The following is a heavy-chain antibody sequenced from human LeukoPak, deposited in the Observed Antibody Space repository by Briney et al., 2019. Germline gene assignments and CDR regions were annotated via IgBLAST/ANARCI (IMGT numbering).Heavy chain of an antibody. Sequence: SETLSLTCTVSGGSISGSSYYWGWIRQPPGKGLEWIGSIYYSGSTYYNPSLKSRVTISVDTSKNQFSLKLNSVTATDTAVYYRARHYGPWGQGTLVTVSS. CDR3: ARHYGP. J-gene: IGHJ4*02. V-gene: IGHV4-39*01. CDR1: GGSISGSSYY. CDR2: IYYSGST. D-gene: IGHD3-10*01.